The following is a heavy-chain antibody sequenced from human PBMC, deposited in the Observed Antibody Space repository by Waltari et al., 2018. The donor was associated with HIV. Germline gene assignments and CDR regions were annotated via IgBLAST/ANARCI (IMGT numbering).Heavy chain of an antibody. D-gene: IGHD3-16*01. Sequence: EVLLVESGGGLGKPGGSLRLSCAASGFTFSDAWMSWVRQAPGKGLEWVGRIKSNTDGGTTDYAAHVKGRFTISRDDSKTTLYLEMNSLKTEDTAVYYCTTVGGGTRDYWGQGTLITVSS. CDR3: TTVGGGTRDY. CDR2: IKSNTDGGTT. V-gene: IGHV3-15*01. CDR1: GFTFSDAW. J-gene: IGHJ4*02.